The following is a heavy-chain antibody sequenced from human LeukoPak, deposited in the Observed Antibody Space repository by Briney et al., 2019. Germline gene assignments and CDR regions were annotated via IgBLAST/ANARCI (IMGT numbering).Heavy chain of an antibody. Sequence: PSETLSLTCTVSGGSISSYYWSWIRQPPGKGLEWIGYIYYSGSTNYNPSLKSRVTISVDTSKNQFSLKLSSVTAADTAVYYCASSGPRSVYYFDYWGQGTLVTVSS. CDR3: ASSGPRSVYYFDY. J-gene: IGHJ4*02. CDR2: IYYSGST. CDR1: GGSISSYY. D-gene: IGHD3-10*01. V-gene: IGHV4-59*08.